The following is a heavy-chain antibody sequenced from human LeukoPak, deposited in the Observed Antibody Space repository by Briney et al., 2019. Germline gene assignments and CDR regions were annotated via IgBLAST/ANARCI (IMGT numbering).Heavy chain of an antibody. CDR2: ISPTGSTT. D-gene: IGHD6-13*01. CDR1: GFSFSGHW. V-gene: IGHV3-74*01. J-gene: IGHJ4*02. Sequence: PGGSLRLSCTASGFSFSGHWMHWARQLPGKGLVWVSRISPTGSTTSYADSVKGRFTISRDNAKSTVYLQMNSLRAEDTAMYYCARDGSWPKTFDHWGQGTLVTVSS. CDR3: ARDGSWPKTFDH.